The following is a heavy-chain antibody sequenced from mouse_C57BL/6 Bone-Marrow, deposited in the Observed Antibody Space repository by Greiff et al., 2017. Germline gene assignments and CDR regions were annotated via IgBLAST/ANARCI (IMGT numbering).Heavy chain of an antibody. CDR3: ARDVHYYGSSPWFAY. J-gene: IGHJ3*01. Sequence: EVKLMESGGGLVKPGGSLKLSCAASGFTFSSYAMSWVRQTPEKRLEWVATISDGGSYTYYPDNVKGRFTISRENAKNNLYLQMSHLKSDDTAMYYCARDVHYYGSSPWFAYWGQGTLVTVSA. D-gene: IGHD1-1*01. CDR1: GFTFSSYA. CDR2: ISDGGSYT. V-gene: IGHV5-4*01.